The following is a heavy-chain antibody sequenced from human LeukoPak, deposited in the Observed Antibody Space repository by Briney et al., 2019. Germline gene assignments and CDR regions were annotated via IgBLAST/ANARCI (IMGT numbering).Heavy chain of an antibody. CDR3: AALRVLQNWYFDL. J-gene: IGHJ2*01. V-gene: IGHV3-11*04. CDR1: GFTFSAYY. CDR2: ISSGSGTI. D-gene: IGHD2-15*01. Sequence: GGSLRLSCAASGFTFSAYYMNWIRQAPGKGLEWVSYISSGSGTIYYADSVKGRFTISRDNAKNSLFLQMNSLRAEDTAVYYCAALRVLQNWYFDLWGRGTLVTVSS.